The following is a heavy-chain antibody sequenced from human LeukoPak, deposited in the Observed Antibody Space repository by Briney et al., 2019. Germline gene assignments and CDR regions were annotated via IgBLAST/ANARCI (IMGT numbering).Heavy chain of an antibody. D-gene: IGHD5-18*01. V-gene: IGHV4-59*01. CDR3: ARVDTAMVDY. Sequence: SETLSLTCTVSGGSISSYYWSWIRQPPGKGLEWIGYIYYSGSTNYNPSLKSRVTISVDTSKNQFSLKLSSVAAADTAVYYCARVDTAMVDYWGQGTLVTVSS. CDR2: IYYSGST. J-gene: IGHJ4*02. CDR1: GGSISSYY.